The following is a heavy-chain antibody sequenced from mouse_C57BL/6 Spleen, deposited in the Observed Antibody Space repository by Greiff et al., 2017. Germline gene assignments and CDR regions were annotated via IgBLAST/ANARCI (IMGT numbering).Heavy chain of an antibody. CDR2: ISSGGSYT. V-gene: IGHV5-6*01. CDR1: GFTFSSYG. J-gene: IGHJ1*03. Sequence: EVNVVESGGDLVKPGGSLKLSCAASGFTFSSYGMSWVRQTPDKRLEWVATISSGGSYTYYPDSVKGRFTISRDNAKNTLYLQMSSLKSEDTAMYYCARQGIITTVVVWYFDVWGTGTTGTVSS. CDR3: ARQGIITTVVVWYFDV. D-gene: IGHD1-1*01.